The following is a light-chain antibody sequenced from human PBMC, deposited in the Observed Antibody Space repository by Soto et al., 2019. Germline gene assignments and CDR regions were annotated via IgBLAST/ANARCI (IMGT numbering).Light chain of an antibody. CDR3: QQYDHWPYT. J-gene: IGKJ2*01. CDR1: QSVSSN. Sequence: EMVMTQSPATLSVSPGERATLSCRASQSVSSNLAWYQQKPGQAPRLLIDGASTRATGIPTRFSGSGSGTEFSLIISSLQSEDFALYYCQQYDHWPYTFGQGTKLEIK. V-gene: IGKV3-15*01. CDR2: GAS.